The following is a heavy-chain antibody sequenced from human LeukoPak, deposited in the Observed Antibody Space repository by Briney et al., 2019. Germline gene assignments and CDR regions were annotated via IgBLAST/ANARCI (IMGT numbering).Heavy chain of an antibody. CDR3: ARDLDYYDSSEPLV. D-gene: IGHD3-22*01. CDR2: IIPILGIA. Sequence: SVKVSCKASGGTFSSYAISWVRQAPGQGLEWMGRIIPILGIANYAQKFQGRVTITADKSTSTAYMELSSLRSEDTAVYYCARDLDYYDSSEPLVWGQGTLVTVSS. J-gene: IGHJ4*02. CDR1: GGTFSSYA. V-gene: IGHV1-69*04.